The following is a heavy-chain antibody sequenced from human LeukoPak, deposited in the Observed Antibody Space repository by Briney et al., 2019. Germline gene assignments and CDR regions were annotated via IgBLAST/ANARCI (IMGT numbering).Heavy chain of an antibody. CDR1: GGSFSGYY. J-gene: IGHJ4*02. V-gene: IGHV4-34*01. D-gene: IGHD3-22*01. CDR2: INHSGST. CDR3: ARDFVNSGYYFDY. Sequence: PSETLSLTCAVYGGSFSGYYWSWIRQPPGKGLEWIGEINHSGSTNYNPSLKSRVTISVDTSKNQFSLKLSSATAADTAVYYCARDFVNSGYYFDYWGQGTLVTVSS.